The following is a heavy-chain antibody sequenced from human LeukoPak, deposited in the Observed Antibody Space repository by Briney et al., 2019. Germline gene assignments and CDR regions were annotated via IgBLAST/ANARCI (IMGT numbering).Heavy chain of an antibody. CDR1: GFPFSSHG. CDR3: AKDIRYGDYVFDY. V-gene: IGHV3-23*01. J-gene: IGHJ4*02. D-gene: IGHD4-17*01. Sequence: GGTLRLSCAASGFPFSSHGMSWVRQAPGKGLEWVSGIIGGAGSTYYADSVKGRFTISGDNSKNTLYLQMNSLRAEDTAVYYCAKDIRYGDYVFDYWGQGTLVTVSS. CDR2: IIGGAGST.